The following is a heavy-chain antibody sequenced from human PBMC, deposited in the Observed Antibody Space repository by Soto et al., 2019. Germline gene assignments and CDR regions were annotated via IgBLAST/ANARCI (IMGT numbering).Heavy chain of an antibody. CDR2: ISYDGSNK. CDR3: ARDLKGGNSWFWDYFDY. D-gene: IGHD6-13*01. J-gene: IGHJ4*01. CDR1: GFTFSSYA. V-gene: IGHV3-30-3*01. Sequence: QVQLVESGGGVVQPGRSLRLSCAASGFTFSSYAMHWVRQAPGKGLEWVAVISYDGSNKYYADSVKGRFTISRDDCKNTLLRQMNILRPEDTAVYYCARDLKGGNSWFWDYFDYWRHGILVTVSS.